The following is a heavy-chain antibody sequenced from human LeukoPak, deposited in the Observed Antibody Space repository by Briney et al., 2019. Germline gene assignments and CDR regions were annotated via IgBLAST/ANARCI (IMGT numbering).Heavy chain of an antibody. Sequence: PGGSLRLSCAASGFTFSDYGMHWVRQAPGKGLEWVAVISYDGSNKYYADSVKGRFTISRDNSKNTLYLQMNSLRAEDTAVYYCAKDGPLYCSGGSCYTMYGMDVWGQGTTVTVSS. J-gene: IGHJ6*02. CDR3: AKDGPLYCSGGSCYTMYGMDV. CDR2: ISYDGSNK. D-gene: IGHD2-15*01. V-gene: IGHV3-30*18. CDR1: GFTFSDYG.